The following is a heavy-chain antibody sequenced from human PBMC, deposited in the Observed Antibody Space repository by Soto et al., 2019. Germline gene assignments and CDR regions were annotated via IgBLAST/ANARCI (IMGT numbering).Heavy chain of an antibody. J-gene: IGHJ4*02. Sequence: EVQLVESGGGLVQPGGSLRLSCAASGFSFSTYYMSWVRQAPGKGLEWVANIKGDGSKSHYVDTVKGRFTISRDNARNSLFLHMKSLRADDTAVYYCARDSWYLDYWGQGTLVSVSS. CDR3: ARDSWYLDY. D-gene: IGHD2-15*01. CDR1: GFSFSTYY. CDR2: IKGDGSKS. V-gene: IGHV3-7*03.